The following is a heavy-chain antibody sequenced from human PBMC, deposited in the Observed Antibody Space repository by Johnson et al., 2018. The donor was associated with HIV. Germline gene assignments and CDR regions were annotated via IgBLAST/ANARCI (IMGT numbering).Heavy chain of an antibody. CDR1: GFTFDDYA. J-gene: IGHJ3*02. D-gene: IGHD5-12*01. CDR3: ARDRGGSGYTWVAYDI. V-gene: IGHV3-9*01. CDR2: ISWNSGSI. Sequence: VQLVESGGGLIQPGGSLRLSCAASGFTFDDYAMHWVRPAPGKGLEWVSGISWNSGSIGSADSVKGRFTISRDYAKSSLYLQMNSLRAEDTAVYYCARDRGGSGYTWVAYDIWGQGTMVTVSS.